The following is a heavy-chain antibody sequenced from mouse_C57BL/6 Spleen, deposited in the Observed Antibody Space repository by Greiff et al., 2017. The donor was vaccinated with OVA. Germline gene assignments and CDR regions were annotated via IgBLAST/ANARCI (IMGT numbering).Heavy chain of an antibody. Sequence: EVKLVESEGGLVQPGSSMKLSCTASGFTFSDYYMAWVRQVPEKGLEWVANINYDGSSTYYLDSLKSRFIISRDNAKNILYLQMSSLKSEDTATYYCAREALRYGFDVWGTGTTVTVSS. V-gene: IGHV5-16*01. J-gene: IGHJ1*03. D-gene: IGHD1-1*01. CDR1: GFTFSDYY. CDR2: INYDGSST. CDR3: AREALRYGFDV.